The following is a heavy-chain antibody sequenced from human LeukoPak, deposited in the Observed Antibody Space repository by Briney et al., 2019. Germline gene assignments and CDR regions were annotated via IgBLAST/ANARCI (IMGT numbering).Heavy chain of an antibody. Sequence: GGSLRLSCAASGFTFSSYWMHWVRQAPGKGPVWVSRINSDGSTTNYTDSVKGRFTISRDNAKNTLFLQMNSLRAEDTAVYYCASTGYGSWEWPLDYWGQGTLVTVSS. CDR2: INSDGSTT. CDR3: ASTGYGSWEWPLDY. V-gene: IGHV3-74*01. D-gene: IGHD6-13*01. CDR1: GFTFSSYW. J-gene: IGHJ4*02.